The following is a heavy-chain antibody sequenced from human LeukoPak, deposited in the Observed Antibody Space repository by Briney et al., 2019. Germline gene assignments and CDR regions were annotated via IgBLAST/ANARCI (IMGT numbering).Heavy chain of an antibody. CDR1: GGSVSNYY. V-gene: IGHV4-59*08. CDR2: VYYTGST. D-gene: IGHD6-6*01. J-gene: IGHJ4*02. CDR3: ARHFAYSSSSYFDY. Sequence: PSETLSLTCSVSGGSVSNYYWSWIPQPPGKGLEGFGYVYYTGSTNYNPSLKSRVTMFEDKSKNQFSLRLYSVTVADTAVYYCARHFAYSSSSYFDYWGQGSLVTVSS.